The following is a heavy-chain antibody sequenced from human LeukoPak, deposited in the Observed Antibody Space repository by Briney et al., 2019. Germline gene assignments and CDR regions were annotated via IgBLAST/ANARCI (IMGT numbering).Heavy chain of an antibody. CDR2: ISGSGGST. V-gene: IGHV3-23*01. Sequence: GGSLRLSCAAPGFTFSSYGMSWVRQAPGKGLEWVSAISGSGGSTYYADSVKGRFTISRDNSKNTLYLQMNSLRAEDTAVYYCAKDIVIMVRGFDYWGQGTLVTVSS. CDR1: GFTFSSYG. D-gene: IGHD3-10*01. J-gene: IGHJ4*02. CDR3: AKDIVIMVRGFDY.